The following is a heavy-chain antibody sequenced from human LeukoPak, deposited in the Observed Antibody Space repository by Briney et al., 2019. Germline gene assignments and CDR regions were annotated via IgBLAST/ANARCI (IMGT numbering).Heavy chain of an antibody. CDR2: MGPDGKKT. CDR1: GFTFNRYG. Sequence: GGSLRLSCAASGFTFNRYGMHWVRQAPGKGLEWVAFMGPDGKKTFYGDSLNGRFTISRDNFEDTVFLQMNPMRAEDTAVYYCARQMVEGQQNYYMDVWGNGTTVTVSS. J-gene: IGHJ6*03. CDR3: ARQMVEGQQNYYMDV. D-gene: IGHD2-15*01. V-gene: IGHV3-33*01.